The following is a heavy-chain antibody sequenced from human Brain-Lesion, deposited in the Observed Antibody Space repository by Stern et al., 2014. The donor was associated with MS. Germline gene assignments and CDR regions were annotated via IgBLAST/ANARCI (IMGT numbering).Heavy chain of an antibody. CDR2: IYYSGNT. V-gene: IGHV4-39*01. Sequence: VQLVESGPGLVKPSETLSLTCTVAGGSVSSTSYAWAWIRQPPGKGLEWIGTIYYSGNTYYSPSLKSRPTLSLDPSKNRFPLQLRSVTAADTAVYYCAGEEDIRYCSGGSCTGNWFDPWGQGTLVTVSS. CDR1: GGSVSSTSYA. CDR3: AGEEDIRYCSGGSCTGNWFDP. J-gene: IGHJ5*02. D-gene: IGHD2-15*01.